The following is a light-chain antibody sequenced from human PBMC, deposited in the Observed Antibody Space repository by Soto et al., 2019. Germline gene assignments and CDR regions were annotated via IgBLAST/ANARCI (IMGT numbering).Light chain of an antibody. Sequence: DIVLTQTPGTLSLSPGERATLSCRARQSVTSYLAWYQHKPGQVPRLLIYDASNRATGIPARFSGSGSGTDFTLTISSLEPEDFAVYYCQQRDTWPLTFGGGTKVDIK. CDR1: QSVTSY. J-gene: IGKJ4*01. CDR2: DAS. V-gene: IGKV3-11*01. CDR3: QQRDTWPLT.